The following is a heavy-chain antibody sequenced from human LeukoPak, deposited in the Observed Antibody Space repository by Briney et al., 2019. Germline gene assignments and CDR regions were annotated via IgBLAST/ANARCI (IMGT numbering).Heavy chain of an antibody. CDR3: ASEREYQLYRDYYFDY. V-gene: IGHV3-30*03. CDR2: ISYDGSNK. CDR1: GFTFSNYG. J-gene: IGHJ4*02. Sequence: GGSLRLSCAASGFTFSNYGMHWVRQAPGKGLEWVEVISYDGSNKYYADSVKGRFTISRDNSKNTLYLQMNSLRAEDTAVYYCASEREYQLYRDYYFDYWGQGTLVTVSS. D-gene: IGHD2-2*01.